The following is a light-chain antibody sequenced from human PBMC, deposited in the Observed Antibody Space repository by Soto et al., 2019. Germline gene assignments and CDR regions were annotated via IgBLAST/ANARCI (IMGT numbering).Light chain of an antibody. V-gene: IGKV3D-20*02. CDR1: QRLASNY. Sequence: EIVLTQSPGTLSLSPGERATLSCRASQRLASNYLAWYQQRPGQAPRLLLYGVSSRATGIPDRFSGSGSGTDFTLAISSLEPEDFAVYYCQERTGWPPWTFGQGTKV. CDR3: QERTGWPPWT. CDR2: GVS. J-gene: IGKJ1*01.